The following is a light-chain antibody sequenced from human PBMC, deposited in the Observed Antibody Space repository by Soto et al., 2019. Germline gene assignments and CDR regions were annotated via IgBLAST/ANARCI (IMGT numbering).Light chain of an antibody. CDR2: DTT. Sequence: QAVVIQETSLTVSPGGTVTLTWGSSTGAVTGTHYPYWFQQKPGQAPRALIYDTTYKHSWTPARFSGSLLGGKAALTLSGAQPEDEADYYCVLSYSGPRLFGGGTKLTVL. V-gene: IGLV7-46*01. CDR3: VLSYSGPRL. J-gene: IGLJ2*01. CDR1: TGAVTGTHY.